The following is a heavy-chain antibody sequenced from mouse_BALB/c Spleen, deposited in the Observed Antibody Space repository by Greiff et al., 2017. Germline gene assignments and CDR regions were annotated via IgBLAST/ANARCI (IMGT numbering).Heavy chain of an antibody. J-gene: IGHJ4*01. CDR2: ISYSGST. CDR1: GYSITSDYA. V-gene: IGHV3-2*02. CDR3: ARRDLYYGSSTMDY. Sequence: EVKLMESGPGLVKPSQSLSLTCTVTGYSITSDYAWNWIRQFPGNKLEWMGYISYSGSTSYNPSLKSRISITRDTSKNQFFLQLNSVTTEDTATYYCARRDLYYGSSTMDYWGQGTSVTVSS. D-gene: IGHD1-1*01.